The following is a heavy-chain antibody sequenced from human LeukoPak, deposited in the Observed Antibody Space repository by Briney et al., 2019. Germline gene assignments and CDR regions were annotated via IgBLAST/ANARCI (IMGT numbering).Heavy chain of an antibody. CDR1: GFTVSSNY. D-gene: IGHD7-27*01. J-gene: IGHJ4*02. CDR2: IYSGGST. V-gene: IGHV3-53*01. Sequence: PGGSLRLSCAASGFTVSSNYMSWVRQAPGKGLEWVSVIYSGGSTYYADSVKGRFTISRDNSKNTLYLQMNSLRAEDTAVYYCAKGNWGSRPFYFDYWGQGTLVTVSS. CDR3: AKGNWGSRPFYFDY.